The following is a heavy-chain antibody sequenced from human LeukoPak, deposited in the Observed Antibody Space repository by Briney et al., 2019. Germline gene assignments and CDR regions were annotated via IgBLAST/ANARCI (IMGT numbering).Heavy chain of an antibody. CDR3: ARVKPWDGYIPYYFDY. V-gene: IGHV1-8*03. CDR2: MNPNSGNT. D-gene: IGHD5-24*01. J-gene: IGHJ4*02. Sequence: ASVKVSCKASGYTFTSYDINWVRQATGQGLEWMGWMNPNSGNTGYAQKFQGRVTITRNTSISTAYMELSSLRSEDTAVYYCARVKPWDGYIPYYFDYWGQGTLVTVSS. CDR1: GYTFTSYD.